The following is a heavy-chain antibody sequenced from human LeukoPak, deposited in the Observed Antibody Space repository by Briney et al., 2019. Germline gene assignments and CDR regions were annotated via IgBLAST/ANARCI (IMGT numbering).Heavy chain of an antibody. CDR3: TRGRYQLPGPNDY. CDR2: LTMNSVS. CDR1: VVSLTDYV. D-gene: IGHD2-2*01. J-gene: IGHJ4*02. Sequence: RCLRLSRAPSVVSLTDYVTSCGRQAPGEGLGRGSYLTMNSVSSYANSVNGRFTISRENDKKSVYLQMNSLRDEETAVYYCTRGRYQLPGPNDYWGQGSLVTVSS. V-gene: IGHV3-69-1*01.